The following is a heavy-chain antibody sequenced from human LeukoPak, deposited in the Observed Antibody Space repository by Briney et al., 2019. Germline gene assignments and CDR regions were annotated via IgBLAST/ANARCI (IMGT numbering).Heavy chain of an antibody. J-gene: IGHJ5*01. CDR1: GYSSSSYW. CDR3: ASAFGILTDNWFDS. V-gene: IGHV5-51*01. Sequence: GESLKISCKGSGYSSSSYWIGWVRQMPGKGLEWMGIIYPGDSDTKYSPSFQGQVTISADKSISTAYLQWTTLKASDTAMYYCASAFGILTDNWFDSWGQGTLVTVSS. CDR2: IYPGDSDT. D-gene: IGHD3-3*01.